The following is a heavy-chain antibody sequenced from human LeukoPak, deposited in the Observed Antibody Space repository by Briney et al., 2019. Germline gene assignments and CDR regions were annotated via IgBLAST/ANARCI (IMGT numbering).Heavy chain of an antibody. CDR1: GFTFNNYC. CDR2: TKQGAGEE. J-gene: IGHJ3*01. V-gene: IGHV3-7*01. Sequence: GGSLRLSCAASGFTFNNYCMGWVLQAPGKGLEWVANTKQGAGEEYYVDSVKGRFTISRDDAKNSVYLQMSSLRVEDTAVYYCARLGSGNYHDPYDVWGQGTLVTVSS. CDR3: ARLGSGNYHDPYDV. D-gene: IGHD1-26*01.